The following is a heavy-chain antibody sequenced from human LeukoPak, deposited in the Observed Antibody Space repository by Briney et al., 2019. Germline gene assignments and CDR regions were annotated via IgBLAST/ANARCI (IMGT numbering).Heavy chain of an antibody. CDR1: GFTLSTYW. CDR2: INLDGSCK. CDR3: GSWGAGGNS. Sequence: PGGSMRLSCEASGFTLSTYWMKWGRQVPGQGLNWVVNINLDGSCKRYVDTVKGRFTIARDNADNSLSLQMNSLRAEYTSVYYCGSWGAGGNSWVRGTLVTDSS. V-gene: IGHV3-7*02. D-gene: IGHD3-16*01. J-gene: IGHJ4*02.